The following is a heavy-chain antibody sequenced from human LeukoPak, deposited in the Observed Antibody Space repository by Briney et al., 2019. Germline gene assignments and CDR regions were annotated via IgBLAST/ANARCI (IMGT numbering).Heavy chain of an antibody. D-gene: IGHD5-12*01. CDR3: ARVSGYDWESFYDY. Sequence: SETLSLTCTVSGGSISNYYWSWIRQPPGKGLQWIGYIYYSGSTNYNPSLKSRVTISVDTSKNQFSLKLSSVTAADTAVYYCARVSGYDWESFYDYWGQGTLVTVSS. CDR2: IYYSGST. CDR1: GGSISNYY. V-gene: IGHV4-59*01. J-gene: IGHJ4*02.